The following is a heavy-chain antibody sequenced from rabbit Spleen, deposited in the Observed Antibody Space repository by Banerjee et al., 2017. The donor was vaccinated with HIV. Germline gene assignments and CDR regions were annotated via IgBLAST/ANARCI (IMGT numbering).Heavy chain of an antibody. CDR3: ATNLDRSFNL. CDR2: IYIDYDDA. J-gene: IGHJ4*01. CDR1: GFSLSDYW. V-gene: IGHV1S36*01. Sequence: QQQLVESGGGLVKPGASLTLTCTASGFSLSDYWACWVRQAPGKGPEWIACIYIDYDDADYASWVNGRFTVSRTTTTVDLKLTSLTDSDTATYFCATNLDRSFNLWGPGTLVTVS.